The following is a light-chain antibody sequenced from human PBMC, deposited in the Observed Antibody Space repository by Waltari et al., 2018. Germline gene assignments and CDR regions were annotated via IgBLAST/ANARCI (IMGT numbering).Light chain of an antibody. CDR3: QNHERLPAT. CDR2: GAS. J-gene: IGKJ1*01. CDR1: QSIGRS. Sequence: EVVLTQSPGTLSLSPGETAPLSCRASQSIGRSLVWYQQKSGQAPRLLIYGASTRATGIPDRFSGSGSGTDFSLTISRLEAEDFAVYYCQNHERLPATFGQGTKVEIK. V-gene: IGKV3-20*01.